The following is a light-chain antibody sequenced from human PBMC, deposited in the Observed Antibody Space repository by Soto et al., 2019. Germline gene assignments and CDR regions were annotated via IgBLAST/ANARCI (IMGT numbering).Light chain of an antibody. CDR1: SSDVGSYKL. V-gene: IGLV2-23*01. CDR2: EGT. J-gene: IGLJ3*02. Sequence: QSALTQPASVSGSPGQSINISCSGTSSDVGSYKLVSWYQQHPGKAPKLMIYEGTKRPSGVSDRFSGSKSGNTASLTISGLQSDDEADYHCCSYAGSSTWVFGGGTKLTVL. CDR3: CSYAGSSTWV.